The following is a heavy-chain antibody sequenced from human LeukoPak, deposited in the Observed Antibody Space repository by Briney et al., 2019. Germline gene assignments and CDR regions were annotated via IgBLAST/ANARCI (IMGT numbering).Heavy chain of an antibody. D-gene: IGHD3-22*01. CDR2: ITSSGAAT. Sequence: QPGGSLRLSCAASGFTFSSYAVSWVRQAPGKGLEWVSSITSSGAATYYADSVKGRFTISRDNSDNTLYLQMNSLRAEDTAVYYCAKDRPNYYGSNGHYYKLNGDCWGQGTLVTVSS. CDR3: AKDRPNYYGSNGHYYKLNGDC. CDR1: GFTFSSYA. J-gene: IGHJ4*02. V-gene: IGHV3-23*01.